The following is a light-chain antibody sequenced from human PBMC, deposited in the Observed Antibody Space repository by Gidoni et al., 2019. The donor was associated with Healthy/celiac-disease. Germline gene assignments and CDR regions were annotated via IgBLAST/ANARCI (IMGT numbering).Light chain of an antibody. CDR3: QQYYSTPLT. CDR1: QSVLYSSNNKNY. CDR2: WAS. V-gene: IGKV4-1*01. J-gene: IGKJ4*01. Sequence: DIVMPQSPDSLAGSLGERATIHCKSSQSVLYSSNNKNYLAWYQQKPGQPPKLLIYWASTRASGVPDRFSGSGSGTDFTLTISSLQAEDVAVYYCQQYYSTPLTFGGGTKVEIK.